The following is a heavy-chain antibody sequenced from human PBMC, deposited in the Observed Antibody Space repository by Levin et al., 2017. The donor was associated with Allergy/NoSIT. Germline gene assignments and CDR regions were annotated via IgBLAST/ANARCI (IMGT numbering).Heavy chain of an antibody. Sequence: HGESLKISCVVSGITLSSFGMHWVRQAPGKGLEWVAVISYDGSKKYYADSVKGRFTISRDNSKNTLYLQMNSLRAEDTAVYYCANQQLVKEMGYYFDYWGQGTLVTVSS. V-gene: IGHV3-30*18. D-gene: IGHD6-13*01. CDR3: ANQQLVKEMGYYFDY. CDR2: ISYDGSKK. J-gene: IGHJ4*02. CDR1: GITLSSFG.